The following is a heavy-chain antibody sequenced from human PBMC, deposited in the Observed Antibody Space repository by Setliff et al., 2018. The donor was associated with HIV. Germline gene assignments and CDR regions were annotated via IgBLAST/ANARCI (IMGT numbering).Heavy chain of an antibody. CDR1: GGSISSSGYH. Sequence: SETLSLTCAVSGGSISSSGYHWGWIRQPPGKGLEWIGSVYYNSGSTYYHPSLKSRVTVSADTSKNQFSLKLISVTAADTAVYYCAGMFFYGSGSKSDFDYWGQGTQVTVS. D-gene: IGHD3-10*01. V-gene: IGHV4-39*01. CDR2: VYYNSGST. J-gene: IGHJ4*02. CDR3: AGMFFYGSGSKSDFDY.